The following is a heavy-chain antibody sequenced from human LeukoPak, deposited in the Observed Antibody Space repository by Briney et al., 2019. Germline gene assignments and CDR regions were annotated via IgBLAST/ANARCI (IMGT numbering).Heavy chain of an antibody. J-gene: IGHJ5*02. Sequence: PSETLSLTCTVSGGSIRSHHWTWIRQAPGKRLEWIGYTFYTGATYYNPSLRSRVTISIDTSKNQFSLKVTPVTTADTAVYYCAKRDRGGWFDPWGQGTLVTVSS. D-gene: IGHD1-1*01. CDR2: TFYTGAT. CDR1: GGSIRSHH. CDR3: AKRDRGGWFDP. V-gene: IGHV4-59*11.